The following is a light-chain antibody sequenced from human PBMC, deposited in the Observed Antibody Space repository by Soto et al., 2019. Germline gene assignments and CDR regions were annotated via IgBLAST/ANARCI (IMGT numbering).Light chain of an antibody. CDR2: DAS. CDR1: QDISNH. V-gene: IGKV1-33*01. J-gene: IGKJ5*01. Sequence: IHMTKSPSSLSASVGDRVTITCQASQDISNHLNWYQQKPGKAPRLLIYDASNLETGVPSRFSGSGSGTDFTVTISSLQPEDIAAYYCQQYDSFPITFGQGTRLEIK. CDR3: QQYDSFPIT.